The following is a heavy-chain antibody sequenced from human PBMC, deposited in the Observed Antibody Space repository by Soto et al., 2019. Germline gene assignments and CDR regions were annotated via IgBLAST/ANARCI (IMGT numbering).Heavy chain of an antibody. CDR2: ITSSGSSI. V-gene: IGHV3-11*01. CDR1: GFTFSDYY. CDR3: ARTRIAAAVGTFDI. D-gene: IGHD6-13*01. Sequence: XESLRLSCAASGFTFSDYYMTWIRQAPGKGLEGVSYITSSGSSIHYADSVKGRFTISRDNAKNSLYLQMNSLRAEDTAVYYCARTRIAAAVGTFDIWGQGTMVTVSS. J-gene: IGHJ3*02.